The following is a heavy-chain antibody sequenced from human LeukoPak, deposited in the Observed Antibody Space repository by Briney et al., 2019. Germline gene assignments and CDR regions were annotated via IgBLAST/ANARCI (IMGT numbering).Heavy chain of an antibody. Sequence: GGSLRLSCAASGFTFSSYGMHWVRQAPGKGLEWVAAIWYDGSNKYYADSVKGRFTISRDNSKNTLYLQMNSLRAEDTAVYYCAKSLGTGTTAAEYFQHWGRAPWSPSPQ. CDR1: GFTFSSYG. CDR2: IWYDGSNK. CDR3: AKSLGTGTTAAEYFQH. J-gene: IGHJ1*01. V-gene: IGHV3-33*06. D-gene: IGHD1-7*01.